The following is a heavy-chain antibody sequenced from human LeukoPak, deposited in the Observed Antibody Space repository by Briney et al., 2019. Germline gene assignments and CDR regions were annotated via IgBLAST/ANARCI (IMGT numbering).Heavy chain of an antibody. J-gene: IGHJ6*03. D-gene: IGHD3-22*01. CDR1: GFYFESYA. V-gene: IGHV3-23*01. CDR3: ARVYGSSNYYYDRYYYYIDV. Sequence: PGGSLRLSCATSGFYFESYAMSWVRQAPGKGLEWVSGVSGSGASTYYADSVKGRFTISRDSSKNTLYLQLNSLRVEDTAVYYCARVYGSSNYYYDRYYYYIDVWGRGTTVTVSS. CDR2: VSGSGAST.